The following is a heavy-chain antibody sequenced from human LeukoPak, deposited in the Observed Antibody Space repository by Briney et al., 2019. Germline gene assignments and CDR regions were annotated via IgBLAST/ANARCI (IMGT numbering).Heavy chain of an antibody. J-gene: IGHJ5*02. CDR2: IYSGGST. V-gene: IGHV3-53*01. Sequence: GGSLRLSCAASGLAVSSNYISWVRQAPGKGLEWVSVIYSGGSTYYADSVKGRFTTSRDNSKNTLYLQMNSLRAEDTAVYYCARGQRTVTTVNSFDPWCQGTLVTVSS. CDR3: ARGQRTVTTVNSFDP. CDR1: GLAVSSNY. D-gene: IGHD4-17*01.